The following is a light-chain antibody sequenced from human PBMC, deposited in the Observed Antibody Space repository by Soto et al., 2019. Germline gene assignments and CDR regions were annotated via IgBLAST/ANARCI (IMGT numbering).Light chain of an antibody. V-gene: IGLV2-14*03. Sequence: QSALTQPASVSGSPGQSITISCTGTKSDIGSYNYVSWYQQHPGKAPKLMIYDVSNRPSGVSYRFSGSKSGNTASLTISGMQAEDEADYYCSSYTIRSTLGVFGGGTKLTVL. CDR3: SSYTIRSTLGV. CDR1: KSDIGSYNY. CDR2: DVS. J-gene: IGLJ2*01.